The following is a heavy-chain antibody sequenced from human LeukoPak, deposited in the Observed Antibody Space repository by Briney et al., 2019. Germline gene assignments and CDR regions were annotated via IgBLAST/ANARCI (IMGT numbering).Heavy chain of an antibody. D-gene: IGHD4-17*01. CDR3: ARDMTTVTEGDWFDP. CDR2: IYYSGST. V-gene: IGHV4-39*07. Sequence: PSETLSLTCTVSGGSISSSSYYWGWIRQPPGRGLEWIGSIYYSGSTYYNPSLKSRVTISVNTSKNQFSLKLSSVTAADTAVYYCARDMTTVTEGDWFDPWGQGTLVTVSS. J-gene: IGHJ5*02. CDR1: GGSISSSSYY.